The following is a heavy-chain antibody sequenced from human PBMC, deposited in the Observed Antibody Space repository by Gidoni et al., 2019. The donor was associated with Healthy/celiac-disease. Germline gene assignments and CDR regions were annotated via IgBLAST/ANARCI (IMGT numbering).Heavy chain of an antibody. D-gene: IGHD3-9*01. CDR1: GFTFSSYW. CDR2: INSDGSST. J-gene: IGHJ6*02. CDR3: ASCLTPEEFDYYYGMDV. Sequence: EVQLVESGGGLVQPGGSLRLSCAASGFTFSSYWMHWVRKAPGKGLVWVSRINSDGSSTSYADSVKGRFTISRDNAKNTLYLQMNSLRAEDTAVYYCASCLTPEEFDYYYGMDVWGQGTTVTVSS. V-gene: IGHV3-74*01.